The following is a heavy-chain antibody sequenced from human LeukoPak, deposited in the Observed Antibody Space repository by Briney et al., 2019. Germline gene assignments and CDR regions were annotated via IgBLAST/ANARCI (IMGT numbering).Heavy chain of an antibody. J-gene: IGHJ4*02. CDR3: VKGGYDFVEVAYFDF. D-gene: IGHD5-12*01. CDR1: GFSFNNYA. CDR2: IIASSVST. V-gene: IGHV3-23*01. Sequence: GGSLRLSCAASGFSFNNYAMGWVRQAPGKGLEWVSIIIASSVSTFYADSVKGRFTISRDNSKNMLYLQMNSLRVEDTAVYYCVKGGYDFVEVAYFDFWGQGTLVTVSS.